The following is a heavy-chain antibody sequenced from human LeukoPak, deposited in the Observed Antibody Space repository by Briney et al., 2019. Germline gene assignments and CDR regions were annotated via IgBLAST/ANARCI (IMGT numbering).Heavy chain of an antibody. J-gene: IGHJ4*02. CDR3: AGVSKSATTGTVLDY. CDR2: INSDGSST. D-gene: IGHD6-13*01. V-gene: IGHV3-74*01. CDR1: GFTFSSYW. Sequence: GGSLRLSCAASGFTFSSYWMHWVRQVPGKGLVWVSRINSDGSSTSYADSVKGRFTISRDNAKNTLYLQMNSLRAEDTAVYYCAGVSKSATTGTVLDYWGQGTLVTVSS.